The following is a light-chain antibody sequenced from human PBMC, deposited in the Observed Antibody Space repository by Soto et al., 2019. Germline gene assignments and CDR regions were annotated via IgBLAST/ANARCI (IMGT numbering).Light chain of an antibody. Sequence: FSRSQVRVSLSPEDSAALAGSASQSLSSSQLAWYQQKPGQAPRLLIHDASSRATGISDRFTGSGSGTDFTLTITRLEPEDFAVYYCQQYGSSPRTFGQGTKVDIK. CDR2: DAS. J-gene: IGKJ1*01. CDR3: QQYGSSPRT. V-gene: IGKV3-20*01. CDR1: QSLSSSQ.